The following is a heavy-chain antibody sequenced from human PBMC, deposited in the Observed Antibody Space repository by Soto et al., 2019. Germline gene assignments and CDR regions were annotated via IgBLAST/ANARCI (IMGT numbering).Heavy chain of an antibody. CDR2: FDPEDGET. CDR3: AIFGGEGYCIGGCCVY. CDR1: GYTLTELS. J-gene: IGHJ4*02. Sequence: GASVKISCNVSGYTLTELSMHWVRQAPGKGLEWMGGFDPEDGETISAQKFPGRVTMTEDTSTDTANMELSGLRSDETAEYSCAIFGGEGYCIGGCCVYWGQGTLVTVSS. V-gene: IGHV1-24*01. D-gene: IGHD2-15*01.